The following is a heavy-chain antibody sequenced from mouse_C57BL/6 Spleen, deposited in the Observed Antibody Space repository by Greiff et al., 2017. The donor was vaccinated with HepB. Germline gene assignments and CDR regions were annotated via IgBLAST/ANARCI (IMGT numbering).Heavy chain of an antibody. Sequence: EVQLQQSGPELVKPGASVKISCKASGYTFTDYYMNWVKQSHGKSLEWIGDINPNNGGTSYNQKFKGKATLTVDKSSSTAYMELRSLTSEDSAVYYCFYYDYDEGYYFDYWGQGTTFTVSS. D-gene: IGHD2-4*01. V-gene: IGHV1-26*01. J-gene: IGHJ2*01. CDR2: INPNNGGT. CDR3: FYYDYDEGYYFDY. CDR1: GYTFTDYY.